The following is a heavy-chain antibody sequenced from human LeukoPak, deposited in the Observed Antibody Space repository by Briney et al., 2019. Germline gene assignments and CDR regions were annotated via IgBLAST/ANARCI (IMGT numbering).Heavy chain of an antibody. Sequence: SETLSLTCTVSGGSISTTSTYWGWIRQPPGKGLEWIGSIYYSGTTYYNPSLESRVTIFVDTSKNQFSLKLSSVTAADMATYYCARSIAGDGPTHNWFGPWGQGALVTVSS. CDR2: IYYSGTT. CDR1: GGSISTTSTY. D-gene: IGHD6-13*01. V-gene: IGHV4-39*01. J-gene: IGHJ5*02. CDR3: ARSIAGDGPTHNWFGP.